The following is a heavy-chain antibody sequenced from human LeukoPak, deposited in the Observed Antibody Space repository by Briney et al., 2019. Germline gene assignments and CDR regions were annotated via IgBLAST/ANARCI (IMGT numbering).Heavy chain of an antibody. CDR1: GFTFSSYW. V-gene: IGHV3-7*01. D-gene: IGHD5-12*01. CDR3: ARVVATILWDY. Sequence: AGSLRLSCAASGFTFSSYWMSWVRQAPGKGLEWVANIKQDGSEKYYVDSVKGRFTISRDNAKNSLYLQMNSLRAEDTAVYYCARVVATILWDYWGQGTLVTVSS. CDR2: IKQDGSEK. J-gene: IGHJ4*02.